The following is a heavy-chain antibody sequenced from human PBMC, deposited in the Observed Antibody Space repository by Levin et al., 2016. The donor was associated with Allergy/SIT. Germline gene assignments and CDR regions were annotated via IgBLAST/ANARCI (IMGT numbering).Heavy chain of an antibody. CDR3: ARDIGQSYGHSYYQYGLDV. CDR2: INNDGTIT. V-gene: IGHV3-74*01. CDR1: GFTFSSYW. Sequence: GESLKISCAASGFTFSSYWMYWVRQSPGKGLVWVSRINNDGTITNYADSVKGRFTISRDNAKNSLYLQMNNLRAEDTAVYYCARDIGQSYGHSYYQYGLDVWGQGTTVTVSS. D-gene: IGHD5-18*01. J-gene: IGHJ6*02.